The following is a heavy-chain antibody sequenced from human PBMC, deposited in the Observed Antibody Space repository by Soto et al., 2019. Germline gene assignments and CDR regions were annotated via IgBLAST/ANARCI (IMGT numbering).Heavy chain of an antibody. CDR1: GGTFSTYP. D-gene: IGHD2-21*02. CDR3: ARARHGGGDCYTGWFDP. V-gene: IGHV1-69*01. CDR2: IIPFFGTP. Sequence: QVQLVQSGAEVKKPGSSVKVSCKASGGTFSTYPISWVRQAPGQGLEWMGGIIPFFGTPNYDQKYHGRVTIIADASTNTAQMELSSLRSEATDIDDCARARHGGGDCYTGWFDPWGQGTLVTVSS. J-gene: IGHJ5*02.